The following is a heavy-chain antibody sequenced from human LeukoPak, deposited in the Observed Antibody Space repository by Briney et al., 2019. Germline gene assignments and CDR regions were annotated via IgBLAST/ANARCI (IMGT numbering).Heavy chain of an antibody. V-gene: IGHV3-21*01. CDR2: ISSSSSYI. D-gene: IGHD3-22*01. J-gene: IGHJ4*02. Sequence: GGSLRLSCAASGFTFSTYAMTWVRRAPGKGLEWVSSISSSSSYIYYADSVKGRFTISRDNAKNSLYLQMNSLRAEDTAVYYCARGDSSGYYFDYWGQGTLVTVSS. CDR3: ARGDSSGYYFDY. CDR1: GFTFSTYA.